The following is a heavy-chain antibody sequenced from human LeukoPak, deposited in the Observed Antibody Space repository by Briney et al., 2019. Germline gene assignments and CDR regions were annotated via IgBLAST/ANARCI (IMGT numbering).Heavy chain of an antibody. V-gene: IGHV3-33*06. D-gene: IGHD1-26*01. CDR2: ICYDENNK. Sequence: PWRSLTLSCTASGFTISSCGMHWVRQAPGQGLEWVAVICYDENNKYYADSVKGRFTITRDNSQNTLYLQMNSLRVEDTAVYYCAKDTDLVAATRYYFDYWGQGTLVTVSS. CDR3: AKDTDLVAATRYYFDY. CDR1: GFTISSCG. J-gene: IGHJ4*02.